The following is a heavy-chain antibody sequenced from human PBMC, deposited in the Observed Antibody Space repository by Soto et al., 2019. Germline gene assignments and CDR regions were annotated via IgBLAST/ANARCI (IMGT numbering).Heavy chain of an antibody. V-gene: IGHV1-18*01. CDR2: ISAYNGNT. CDR1: GYTFTSYG. D-gene: IGHD3-10*01. J-gene: IGHJ4*02. CDR3: VRDRGFGELIADESYFDY. Sequence: QVQLVQSGAEVKKPGASVKVSCKASGYTFTSYGISWVRQAPGQGLEWMGWISAYNGNTNYAQKLQGRVTMTTDTSTSTAYMELGSLRSDDTAVYYCVRDRGFGELIADESYFDYWGQGTLVTVSS.